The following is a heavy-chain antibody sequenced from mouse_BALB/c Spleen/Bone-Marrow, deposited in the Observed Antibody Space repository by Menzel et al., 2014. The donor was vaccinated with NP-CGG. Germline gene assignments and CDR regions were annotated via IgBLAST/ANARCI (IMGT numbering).Heavy chain of an antibody. V-gene: IGHV1-14*01. J-gene: IGHJ1*01. CDR2: INPYNDGT. CDR1: GYTFTSYV. D-gene: IGHD2-2*01. Sequence: EVKLVESGPELVKPGASVKMSCKASGYTFTSYVMHWVKQKPGQGLEWIGYINPYNDGTEYNEKFKGKATLTSDKSSSTAYMELSSLTSEDSAVYYCARSLYGYDWYFDVWGAGTTVTVSS. CDR3: ARSLYGYDWYFDV.